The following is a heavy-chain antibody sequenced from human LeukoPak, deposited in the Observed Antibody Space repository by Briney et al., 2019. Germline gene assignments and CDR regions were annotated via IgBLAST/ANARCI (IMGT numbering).Heavy chain of an antibody. CDR2: INTNTGNP. V-gene: IGHV7-4-1*02. CDR3: ARDCSSTSCYLGFDY. Sequence: ASVKVSCKASGYTFTSYAMNWVRQAPGQGLEWMGWINTNTGNPTYAQGFTGRFVFSLDTSVSTAYLQISSLKAEDTAVYHCARDCSSTSCYLGFDYWGQGTLVTVSS. J-gene: IGHJ4*02. CDR1: GYTFTSYA. D-gene: IGHD2-2*01.